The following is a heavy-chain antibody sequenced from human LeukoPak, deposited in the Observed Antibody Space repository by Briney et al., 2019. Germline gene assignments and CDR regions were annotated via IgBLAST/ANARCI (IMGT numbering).Heavy chain of an antibody. CDR2: IYPGDSDT. CDR3: ARHKDLRPRYSSSWVDY. D-gene: IGHD6-6*01. J-gene: IGHJ4*02. CDR1: GYSFTSYW. Sequence: GESLKISCKGSGYSFTSYWIGWVRQMPGKGLEWMGSIYPGDSDTRYSPSFQGQVTISADKSISTAYLQWSSLKASDTAMYYCARHKDLRPRYSSSWVDYWGQGTLVTVSS. V-gene: IGHV5-51*01.